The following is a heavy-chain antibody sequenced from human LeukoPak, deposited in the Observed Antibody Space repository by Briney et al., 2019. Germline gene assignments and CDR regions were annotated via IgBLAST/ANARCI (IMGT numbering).Heavy chain of an antibody. Sequence: GGSLRLSCAASGFTFNSQAMHWVHQAPGKGLEWVAVISNDGNNKYYPDSVKGRFTISRDNFKNTLYLQMNSLRAEDTAVYYCARDVTIFGVVIGYGMDVWGQGTTVTVSS. V-gene: IGHV3-30-3*01. D-gene: IGHD3-3*01. CDR3: ARDVTIFGVVIGYGMDV. CDR2: ISNDGNNK. CDR1: GFTFNSQA. J-gene: IGHJ6*02.